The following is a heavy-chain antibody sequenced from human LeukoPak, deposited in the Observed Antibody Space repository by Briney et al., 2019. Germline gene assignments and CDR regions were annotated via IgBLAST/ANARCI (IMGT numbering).Heavy chain of an antibody. V-gene: IGHV1-46*01. J-gene: IGHJ6*03. CDR3: AKAIISADTPRGYYFYYMDV. CDR1: GYTFTSYY. Sequence: GASVKVSCKASGYTFTSYYMHWVRQAPGQGLEWMGIINPSGGSTNYAQKFQGRVTMTADKSTSTVYMDLSSLRSEDTGIYYCAKAIISADTPRGYYFYYMDVWGKGTTVTISS. D-gene: IGHD2-2*02. CDR2: INPSGGST.